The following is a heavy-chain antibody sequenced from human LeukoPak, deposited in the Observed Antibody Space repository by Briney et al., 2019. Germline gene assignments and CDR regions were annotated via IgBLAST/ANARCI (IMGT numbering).Heavy chain of an antibody. CDR1: GFTAITID. V-gene: IGHV3-53*01. Sequence: GGSLRLSCAPSGFTAITIDTTWVRQAPGKGLEWVSVLYSDGNTKYADSVQDRFTISRDNSKNTLYLEMNSLSPDDTAVNRSARGVEPLAPNTSPYWGQGTLATVSS. J-gene: IGHJ4*02. CDR3: ARGVEPLAPNTSPY. CDR2: LYSDGNT. D-gene: IGHD1-14*01.